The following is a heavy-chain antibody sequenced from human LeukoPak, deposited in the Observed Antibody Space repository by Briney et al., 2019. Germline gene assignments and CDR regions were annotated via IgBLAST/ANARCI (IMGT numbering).Heavy chain of an antibody. CDR1: GFTFSSYE. Sequence: PGGSLRLSCAASGFTFSSYEMNWVRQAPGKGLEWVSYISSSGRTKYYADSVKGRFTISRDNSKNTLYLQMNSLRAEDTAVYYCAKDRRYYGSGSDFGYWGQGTLVTVSS. CDR3: AKDRRYYGSGSDFGY. V-gene: IGHV3-48*03. CDR2: ISSSGRTK. D-gene: IGHD3-10*01. J-gene: IGHJ4*02.